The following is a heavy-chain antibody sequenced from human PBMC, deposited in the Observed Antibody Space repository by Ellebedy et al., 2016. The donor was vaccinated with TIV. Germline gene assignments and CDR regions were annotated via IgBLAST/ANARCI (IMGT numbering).Heavy chain of an antibody. V-gene: IGHV3-7*01. CDR3: ARALGGGDCY. CDR2: IKQDGSEK. D-gene: IGHD2-21*02. Sequence: GESLKISCVASGFTFSTYWMHWVRQAPGKGLEWVANIKQDGSEKYYVDSVKGRFTISRDNAKNSLYLQMNSLRAEDTAVYYCARALGGGDCYWGQGTLVTVSS. CDR1: GFTFSTYW. J-gene: IGHJ4*02.